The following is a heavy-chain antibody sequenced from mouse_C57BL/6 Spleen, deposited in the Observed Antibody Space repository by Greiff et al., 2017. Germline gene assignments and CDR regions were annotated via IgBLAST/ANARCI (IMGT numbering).Heavy chain of an antibody. J-gene: IGHJ2*01. CDR2: INPSRGYT. V-gene: IGHV1-4*01. CDR1: GYTFTSYT. D-gene: IGHD4-1*01. Sequence: QVQLQQSGAELARPGASVKMSCKASGYTFTSYTMPWVKQRPGQGLEWIGSINPSRGYTKYNQKFKDKATLTADKSSSTAYMQRSSLTSEYAAVYYCARLDWDYFDYWGQGTTLTVSS. CDR3: ARLDWDYFDY.